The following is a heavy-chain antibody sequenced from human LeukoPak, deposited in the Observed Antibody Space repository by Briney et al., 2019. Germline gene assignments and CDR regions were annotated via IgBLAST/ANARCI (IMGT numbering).Heavy chain of an antibody. V-gene: IGHV3-30-3*01. CDR2: ISYDGSNK. J-gene: IGHJ4*02. Sequence: PGRSLRLSCAASGFTFSSYAMHWVRQAPGKGLEWVAVISYDGSNKYYADSVKGRFTISRDNSKNTLYLQMNSLRAEDTAVYYCASGINFDYWGQGTLVTVSS. CDR1: GFTFSSYA. D-gene: IGHD1-14*01. CDR3: ASGINFDY.